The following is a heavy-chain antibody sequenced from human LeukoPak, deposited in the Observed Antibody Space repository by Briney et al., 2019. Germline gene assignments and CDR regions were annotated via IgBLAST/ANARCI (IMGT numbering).Heavy chain of an antibody. CDR1: GFTFSSYW. V-gene: IGHV3-74*01. J-gene: IGHJ4*02. D-gene: IGHD4-23*01. CDR2: INSDGSST. Sequence: GGSLRLPCAASGFTFSSYWMHWVRQAPGKGLVWVSRINSDGSSTSYADSVKGSFTISRDNSKNTLYLQMNTLRAEDTAVYYCVGYGGNSFWGQGTLVTVSS. CDR3: VGYGGNSF.